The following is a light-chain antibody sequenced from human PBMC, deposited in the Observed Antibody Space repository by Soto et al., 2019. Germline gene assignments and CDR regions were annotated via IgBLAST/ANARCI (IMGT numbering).Light chain of an antibody. CDR3: QQYDNVFT. Sequence: DSQMTQSPSSLSASVGDRVTITCQASQGISTYLNWYQQKPGKAPKLLIYGASNLETGVPSKFSGSGSGTDFTFTISSLQPEDIATYFCQQYDNVFTFGQGTRLEIK. CDR2: GAS. J-gene: IGKJ5*01. V-gene: IGKV1-33*01. CDR1: QGISTY.